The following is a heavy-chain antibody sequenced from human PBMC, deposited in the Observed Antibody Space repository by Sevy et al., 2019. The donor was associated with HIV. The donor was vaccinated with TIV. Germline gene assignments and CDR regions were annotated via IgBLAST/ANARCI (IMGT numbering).Heavy chain of an antibody. CDR1: GYTFTGYY. V-gene: IGHV1-2*06. CDR2: INPNSGGT. CDR3: ARVGGYCSGDCYSDAFDI. J-gene: IGHJ3*02. Sequence: ASVKVSCKASGYTFTGYYMHWVRQAPGQGLEWMGRINPNSGGTNYAQRFQGRVTMTRDTSISTAYMELSRLRSDDTAVYYCARVGGYCSGDCYSDAFDIWGQGTMVTVSS. D-gene: IGHD2-21*01.